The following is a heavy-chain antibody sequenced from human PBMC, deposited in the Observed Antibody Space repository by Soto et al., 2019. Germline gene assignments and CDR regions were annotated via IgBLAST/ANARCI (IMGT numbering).Heavy chain of an antibody. V-gene: IGHV3-30-3*01. D-gene: IGHD3-22*01. Sequence: GGSLRLSCAASGFTFSSYAMHWVRQAPGKGLEWVAVISYDGSNKYYADSVKGRFTISRDNSKNTLYLQMNSLRAEDTAVYYCARGNYYDSSGYYFGLSAFDIWGQGTMVTVSS. CDR1: GFTFSSYA. CDR2: ISYDGSNK. CDR3: ARGNYYDSSGYYFGLSAFDI. J-gene: IGHJ3*02.